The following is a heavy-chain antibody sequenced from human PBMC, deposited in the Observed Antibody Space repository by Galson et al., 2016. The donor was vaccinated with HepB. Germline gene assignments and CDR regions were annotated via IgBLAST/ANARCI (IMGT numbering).Heavy chain of an antibody. D-gene: IGHD3-10*01. CDR3: AKATSGSAYGSRYFQH. CDR2: ISWNSGRI. J-gene: IGHJ1*01. V-gene: IGHV3-9*01. CDR1: GFTFADYA. Sequence: SLRLSCAASGFTFADYAIHWVRQAPGKGLEWVSGISWNSGRIAYADSVKGRFTISRDNAKNSLYSQMNSLRAEDTAFYYCAKATSGSAYGSRYFQHWCQGTLVIVSS.